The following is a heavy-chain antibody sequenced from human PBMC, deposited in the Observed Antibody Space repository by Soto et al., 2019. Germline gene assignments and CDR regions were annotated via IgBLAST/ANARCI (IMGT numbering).Heavy chain of an antibody. V-gene: IGHV3-33*01. D-gene: IGHD3-9*01. Sequence: QVQLVESGGGVVQPGRSLRLSCAASGFTFSSYGMHWVRQAPGKGLEWVAVIWYDGSNKYYADSVKGRFTISRDNSKNTXSLQMNSLRAEDTAVYYCARDRDDILTGRYYYGMDVWGQGTTVTVSS. J-gene: IGHJ6*02. CDR3: ARDRDDILTGRYYYGMDV. CDR2: IWYDGSNK. CDR1: GFTFSSYG.